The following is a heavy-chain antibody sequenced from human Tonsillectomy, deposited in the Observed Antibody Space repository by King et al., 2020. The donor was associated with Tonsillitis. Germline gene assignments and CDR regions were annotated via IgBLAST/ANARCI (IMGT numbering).Heavy chain of an antibody. V-gene: IGHV4-59*01. CDR1: GGSISSYY. CDR2: IYYSGST. J-gene: IGHJ6*03. D-gene: IGHD6-19*01. Sequence: QLQESGPGLVKPSETLSLTCTVSGGSISSYYWSWIRQPPGKGLEWIGYIYYSGSTNYNPSLKSRVTISVDTSKNQFSLKLGSVTAADTAVYYCARGAAGGWAAYYYYIDVWGKGTTVTVSS. CDR3: ARGAAGGWAAYYYYIDV.